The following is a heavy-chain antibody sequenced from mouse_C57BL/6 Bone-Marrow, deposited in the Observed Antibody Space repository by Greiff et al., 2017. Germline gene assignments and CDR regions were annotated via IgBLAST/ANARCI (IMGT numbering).Heavy chain of an antibody. CDR1: GYAFSSSW. J-gene: IGHJ2*01. Sequence: VQLQQSGPELVKPGASVKISCKASGYAFSSSWMNWVKQRPGKGLEWIGRIYPGDGDTNYNGKFKGKATLTADKSSSTAYMQLSSLTSEDSAVYFCARDCPSSYYFDYWGQGTTLTVSS. CDR3: ARDCPSSYYFDY. CDR2: IYPGDGDT. V-gene: IGHV1-82*01.